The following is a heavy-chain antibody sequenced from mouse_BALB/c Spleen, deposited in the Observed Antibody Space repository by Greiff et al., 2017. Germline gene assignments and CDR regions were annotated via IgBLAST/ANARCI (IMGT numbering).Heavy chain of an antibody. J-gene: IGHJ3*01. CDR1: GFSLTSYG. Sequence: VQLVESGPGLVAPSQSLSITCNVSGFSLTSYGVHWVRQPPGKGLEWLGVIWAGGSTNYNSALMSRLSISKDNSKSQVFLKMNSLQTDDTAMYYCARDSLYDGSSRGAYWGQGTLVTVSA. CDR3: ARDSLYDGSSRGAY. V-gene: IGHV2-9*02. D-gene: IGHD2-3*01. CDR2: IWAGGST.